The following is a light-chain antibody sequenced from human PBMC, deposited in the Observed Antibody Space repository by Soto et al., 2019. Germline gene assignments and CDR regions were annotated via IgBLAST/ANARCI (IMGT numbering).Light chain of an antibody. Sequence: QSALTQPASVSGSPGQSITISCTGTSSDVGSYNLVSWYQQHPGKAPKLMIYEVSNRPSGVSSRFSGSKSGNTASLTISGLQTEDEADYYCSSYRSGNSLDVFGTGTKLTVL. CDR2: EVS. CDR3: SSYRSGNSLDV. V-gene: IGLV2-14*02. CDR1: SSDVGSYNL. J-gene: IGLJ1*01.